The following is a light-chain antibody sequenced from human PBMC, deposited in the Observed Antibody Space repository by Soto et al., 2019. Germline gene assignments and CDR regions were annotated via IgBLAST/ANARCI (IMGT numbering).Light chain of an antibody. Sequence: ERVVTQSPVTLSVSPGERATLSCRASHGVSSNLAWYQQKPGQAPRLLIYDASSRATGLPARFSGSGSGTEFTLTISSLHSEDFAVYYCQQYNNWPGTSGQGTKVEIK. J-gene: IGKJ1*01. CDR1: HGVSSN. CDR3: QQYNNWPGT. V-gene: IGKV3-15*01. CDR2: DAS.